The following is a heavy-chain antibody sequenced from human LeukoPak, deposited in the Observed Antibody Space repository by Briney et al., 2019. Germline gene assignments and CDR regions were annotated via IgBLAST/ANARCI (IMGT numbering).Heavy chain of an antibody. Sequence: GASVKVSCKASGGTFSSYTISWVRHAPGQGLEWMGRIIPILGIANYAQKFQGRVTITADKSTSTAYMELSSLRSEDTAVYYCARSIAAQGTWFDPWGQGTLVTVSS. J-gene: IGHJ5*02. CDR2: IIPILGIA. CDR1: GGTFSSYT. V-gene: IGHV1-69*02. D-gene: IGHD6-6*01. CDR3: ARSIAAQGTWFDP.